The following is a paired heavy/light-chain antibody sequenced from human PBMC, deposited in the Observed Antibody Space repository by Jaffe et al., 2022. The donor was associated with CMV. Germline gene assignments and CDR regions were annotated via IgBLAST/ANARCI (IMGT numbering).Heavy chain of an antibody. CDR3: ARILRILGYCSSTSCYTYQDWFDP. CDR2: IFSNDEK. Sequence: QVTLKESGPVLVKPTETLTLTCTVSGFSLSNARMGVSWIRQPPGKALEWLAHIFSNDEKSYSTSLKSRLTISKDTSKSQVVLTMTNMDPVDTATYYCARILRILGYCSSTSCYTYQDWFDPWGQGTLVTVSS. V-gene: IGHV2-26*01. CDR1: GFSLSNARMG. J-gene: IGHJ5*02. D-gene: IGHD2-2*02.
Light chain of an antibody. CDR1: QSISSY. J-gene: IGKJ5*01. CDR2: AAS. CDR3: QQSYSTLLT. Sequence: DIQMTQSPSSLSASVGDRVTITCRASQSISSYLNWYQQKPGKAPKLLIYAASSLQSGVPSRFSGSGSGTDFTLTISSLQPEDFATYYCQQSYSTLLTFGQGTRLEIK. V-gene: IGKV1-39*01.